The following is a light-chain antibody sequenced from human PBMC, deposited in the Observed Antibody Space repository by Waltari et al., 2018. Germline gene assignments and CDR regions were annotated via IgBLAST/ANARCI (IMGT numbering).Light chain of an antibody. CDR3: QHYVRLPAT. V-gene: IGKV3-20*01. Sequence: GRASQSVSGSLAGYQQNPGQAPRLLIYGTSIRATGIPYRFSGSGSGTDFSLTISRLESEDFAVYYCQHYVRLPATFGQGTKVEIK. CDR1: QSVSGS. CDR2: GTS. J-gene: IGKJ1*01.